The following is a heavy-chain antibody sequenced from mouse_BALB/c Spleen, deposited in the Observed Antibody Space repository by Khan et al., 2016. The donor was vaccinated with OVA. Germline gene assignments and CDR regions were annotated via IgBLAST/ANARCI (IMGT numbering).Heavy chain of an antibody. Sequence: VQLQESGPELVRPGVSVKISCKGSGYTFTDYAMHWVKQSHAKSLEWIGVISTHYGNVDSNQKFKGKATMTVDKSSNTAYMELDRFTSEDPAIYYCARGGGNDRFAYWGQGALVTVSA. J-gene: IGHJ3*01. V-gene: IGHV1S137*01. CDR2: ISTHYGNV. D-gene: IGHD2-2*01. CDR3: ARGGGNDRFAY. CDR1: GYTFTDYA.